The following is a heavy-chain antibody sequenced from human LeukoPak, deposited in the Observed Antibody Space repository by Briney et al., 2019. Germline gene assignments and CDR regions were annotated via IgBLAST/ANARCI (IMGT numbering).Heavy chain of an antibody. CDR2: IYYSGST. CDR1: GGSISSSSYY. CDR3: ARHQQGVGAIIDY. J-gene: IGHJ4*02. Sequence: SETLSLTCTVYGGSISSSSYYWGWIRQPPGKGLEWIGSIYYSGSTYYNPSLKSRVTISVDTSKNQFSLKLSSVTAADTAVYYCARHQQGVGAIIDYWGQGTLVTVSS. V-gene: IGHV4-39*01. D-gene: IGHD1-26*01.